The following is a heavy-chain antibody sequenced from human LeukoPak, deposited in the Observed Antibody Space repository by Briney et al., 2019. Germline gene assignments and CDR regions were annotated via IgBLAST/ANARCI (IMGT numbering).Heavy chain of an antibody. J-gene: IGHJ4*01. CDR3: ARDRDYDSSRYYYNDY. Sequence: GGSLRLSCAASGFTVSSNYMSWVGQAPGKGLEWVSVIYSGGTTYYADSVKSRFTISRDNSKNTLYLQMNSLRAEDTAVYYCARDRDYDSSRYYYNDYWGHGALVTVSS. CDR1: GFTVSSNY. D-gene: IGHD3-22*01. V-gene: IGHV3-66*02. CDR2: IYSGGTT.